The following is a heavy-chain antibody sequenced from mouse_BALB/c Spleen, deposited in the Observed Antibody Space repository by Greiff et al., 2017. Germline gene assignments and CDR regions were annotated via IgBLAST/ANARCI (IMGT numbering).Heavy chain of an antibody. CDR2: IWSGGST. J-gene: IGHJ4*01. CDR1: GFSLTSYG. V-gene: IGHV2-2*02. Sequence: VQLQQSGPGLVQPSQSLSITCTVSGFSLTSYGVHWVRQSPGKGLEWLGVIWSGGSTDYNAAFISRLSISKDNSKSQVFFKMNSLQANDTAIYYCARNKDYGDVNAMDYWGQGTSVTVSS. CDR3: ARNKDYGDVNAMDY. D-gene: IGHD1-2*01.